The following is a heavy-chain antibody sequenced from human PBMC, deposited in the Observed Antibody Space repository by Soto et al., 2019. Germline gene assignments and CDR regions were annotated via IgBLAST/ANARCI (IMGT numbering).Heavy chain of an antibody. D-gene: IGHD2-15*01. CDR3: TTARRLGGIDDY. V-gene: IGHV3-15*05. CDR1: GFTFSGAW. J-gene: IGHJ4*02. Sequence: PGGSLRLSCAASGFTFSGAWMTWIRQTPGKGLEWVGRIKSKKERGTTDYAAPVKGRISISRDDSKYTLYLQMISLKHEDTAVYYCTTARRLGGIDDYWGQGT. CDR2: IKSKKERGTT.